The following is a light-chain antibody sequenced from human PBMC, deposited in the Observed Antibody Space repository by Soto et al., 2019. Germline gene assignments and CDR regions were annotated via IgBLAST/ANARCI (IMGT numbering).Light chain of an antibody. CDR1: TGAVTSGYY. CDR3: LLYYGGAQV. V-gene: IGLV7-43*01. Sequence: QAVVTQEPSLTVSPGGTVTLTCASSTGAVTSGYYPNWFQQKPGQAPRALIYNTSTTHSWTPARFSGSLLGGKAALTLSGVQPEDEAEYYCLLYYGGAQVFGGGTKLTVL. CDR2: NTS. J-gene: IGLJ3*02.